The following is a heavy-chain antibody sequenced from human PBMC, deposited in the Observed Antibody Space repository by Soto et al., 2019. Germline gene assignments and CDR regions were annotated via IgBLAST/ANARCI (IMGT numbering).Heavy chain of an antibody. D-gene: IGHD3-10*01. Sequence: QLQLQESGPGLVKPSETLSLTCTVSGGSISTGSYYWGWVRQPPGKGLEWIGSIYYSGSTYYSPSLKSRVTISVDTSKNQFSLKLSSVTAADTAVYYCARLAALWFGRMDVWGQGTTVIVSS. CDR3: ARLAALWFGRMDV. J-gene: IGHJ6*02. CDR1: GGSISTGSYY. CDR2: IYYSGST. V-gene: IGHV4-39*01.